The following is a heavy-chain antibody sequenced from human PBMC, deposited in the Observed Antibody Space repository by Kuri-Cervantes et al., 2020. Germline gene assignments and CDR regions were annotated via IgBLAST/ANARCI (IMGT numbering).Heavy chain of an antibody. CDR2: ISGSGGST. J-gene: IGHJ4*02. CDR1: GFSLSNARMG. V-gene: IGHV3-23*01. D-gene: IGHD6-13*01. Sequence: LTLTCTVSGFSLSNARMGVSWIRQPPGKGLEWVSAISGSGGSTYYADSVKGRFTISRDNSKNTLYLQMNSLRAEDTAVYYCARDWGIAAEKGDYWGQGTLVTVSS. CDR3: ARDWGIAAEKGDY.